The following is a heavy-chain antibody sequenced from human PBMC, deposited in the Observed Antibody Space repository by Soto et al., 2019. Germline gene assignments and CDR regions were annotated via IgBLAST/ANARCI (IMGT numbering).Heavy chain of an antibody. D-gene: IGHD6-13*01. CDR1: GYTLTEFY. J-gene: IGHJ1*01. V-gene: IGHV1-24*01. CDR2: FDPEDGET. Sequence: ASVKVSCKVSGYTLTEFYMHWVRQAPGKGLEWMGGFDPEDGETIYAQKFQGRVTMTEDTSTDTAYMELSSLRSEDTAVYYCATYSAAGPAEYFQHWGQGTLVTVSS. CDR3: ATYSAAGPAEYFQH.